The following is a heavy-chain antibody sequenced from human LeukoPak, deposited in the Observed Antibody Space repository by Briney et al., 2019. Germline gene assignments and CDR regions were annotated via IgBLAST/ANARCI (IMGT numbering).Heavy chain of an antibody. CDR3: ARPAGYGSSPDDY. V-gene: IGHV3-11*01. D-gene: IGHD6-13*01. Sequence: GFLRLSCAASGFTFSDYYMSWIRQAPGKGLEWVSYISSSGSTIYYADSVKGRFTISRDNAKNSLYLQMNSLRAEDTAVYYCARPAGYGSSPDDYWGQGILVTVSS. CDR1: GFTFSDYY. CDR2: ISSSGSTI. J-gene: IGHJ4*02.